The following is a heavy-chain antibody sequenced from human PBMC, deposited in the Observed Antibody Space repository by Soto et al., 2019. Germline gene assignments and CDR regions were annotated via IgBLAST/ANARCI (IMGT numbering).Heavy chain of an antibody. V-gene: IGHV3-7*01. CDR2: IKQDGSEK. D-gene: IGHD2-21*02. J-gene: IGHJ6*02. CDR1: GFTFSSYW. CDR3: ARDHLSSGLYYYYYYGMDV. Sequence: GGSLRLSCASSGFTFSSYWMSWVRQAPGKGLEWVANIKQDGSEKYYVDSVKGRFTISRDNAKNSLYLQMNSLRAEDTAVYYCARDHLSSGLYYYYYYGMDVWGQGTTVTVSS.